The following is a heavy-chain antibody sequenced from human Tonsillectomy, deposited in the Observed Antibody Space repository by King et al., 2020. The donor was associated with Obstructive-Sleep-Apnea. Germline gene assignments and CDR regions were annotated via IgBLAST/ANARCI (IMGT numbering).Heavy chain of an antibody. CDR2: IYYSGST. J-gene: IGHJ3*02. V-gene: IGHV4-39*07. Sequence: QVQLQESGPGLVKPSETLSLTCTVSGGSISSSSYYWGWIRQPPGKGLEWIGGIYYSGSTYYNPSLKSRVTISVDTSKNQFSRKLSSLTAADTAVYYCARPHPYYYDSTNAFDIWGQGTMVTVSS. CDR3: ARPHPYYYDSTNAFDI. CDR1: GGSISSSSYY. D-gene: IGHD3-22*01.